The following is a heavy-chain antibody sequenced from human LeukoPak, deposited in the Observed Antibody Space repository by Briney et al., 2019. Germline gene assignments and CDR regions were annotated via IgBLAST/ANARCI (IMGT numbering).Heavy chain of an antibody. D-gene: IGHD2-15*01. CDR2: IHTSGDI. CDR3: ARDVRGGSCFDY. Sequence: GGSLRLSCAAAEFTFNTYTMIWVRQAPGEGLEWVSSIHTSGDIYYADSVRGRFTISRDDANNSLFLQMNSLRAEDTAVYYCARDVRGGSCFDYWGQGTLVTVSS. V-gene: IGHV3-21*01. CDR1: EFTFNTYT. J-gene: IGHJ4*02.